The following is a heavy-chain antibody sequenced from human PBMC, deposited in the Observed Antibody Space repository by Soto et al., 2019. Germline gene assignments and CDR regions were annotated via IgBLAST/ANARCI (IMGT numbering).Heavy chain of an antibody. CDR2: IKQDGSEK. CDR1: GFTFSNYW. V-gene: IGHV3-7*01. J-gene: IGHJ1*01. D-gene: IGHD3-10*01. Sequence: EVQLVESGGGLVQPGGSLRLSCAASGFTFSNYWMSWVRQAPGKGLEWVANIKQDGSEKYYVDSVKGRFTISRDNAKNSLYLQMTSLGAEDTAVYFCASGLWTFQHWGQGTLVTVSS. CDR3: ASGLWTFQH.